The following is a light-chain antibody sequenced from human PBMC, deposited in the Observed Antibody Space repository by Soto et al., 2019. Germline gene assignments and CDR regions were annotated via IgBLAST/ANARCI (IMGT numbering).Light chain of an antibody. V-gene: IGKV4-1*01. Sequence: DIVMSQSPDSLAVTLGERATINCKSSQSVLKSSNNMNYLAWYQQRPRQPPKLLINGVSIRKSGVHDRVSCSGSGTDFTLTISSLQAEDVAGYYWQQYYTSPLTFGQGTKVDIK. CDR2: GVS. J-gene: IGKJ1*01. CDR1: QSVLKSSNNMNY. CDR3: QQYYTSPLT.